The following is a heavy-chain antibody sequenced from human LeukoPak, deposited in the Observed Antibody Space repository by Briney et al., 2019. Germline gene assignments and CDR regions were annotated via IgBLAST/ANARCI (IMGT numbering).Heavy chain of an antibody. CDR1: GGSFSGYY. J-gene: IGHJ4*02. Sequence: SGTLSLTCAVDGGSFSGYYWSWIRQPPGKGLEWIGEINHSGSTNYNPSLKSRVTISVDTSKNQFSLKLSSVTVADTAVYYCARGSGRYYDSSGYYYRYCGQGTLVTVSS. V-gene: IGHV4-34*01. D-gene: IGHD3-22*01. CDR2: INHSGST. CDR3: ARGSGRYYDSSGYYYRY.